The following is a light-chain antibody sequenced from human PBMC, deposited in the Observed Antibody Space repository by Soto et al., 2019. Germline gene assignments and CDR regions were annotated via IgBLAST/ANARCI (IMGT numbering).Light chain of an antibody. CDR2: DNV. Sequence: QSVLTQPPSVSAAAGQKVTISCSGSSSNLGHYYVSWYQQFPGTAPKLLFYDNVRRPSGIPDRFSASKSGTSATLAITGLQTGDEADYYCGTWDTSRSPGQIYVFGTGTKVTVL. J-gene: IGLJ1*01. V-gene: IGLV1-51*01. CDR3: GTWDTSRSPGQIYV. CDR1: SSNLGHYY.